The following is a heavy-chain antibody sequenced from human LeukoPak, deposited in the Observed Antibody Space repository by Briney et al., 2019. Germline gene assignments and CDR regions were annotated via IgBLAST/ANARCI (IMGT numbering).Heavy chain of an antibody. J-gene: IGHJ4*02. CDR1: GYTFTGYY. CDR2: INPNSGGT. Sequence: GASVKVSCKASGYTFTGYYMHWVRQAPGQGLEWMGWINPNSGGTNYAQKFQGRVTMTRDTSISTAYMELSRLTSDDTAVYYCMKDPEGGSYGYNYFDYWGQGTLVTVSS. V-gene: IGHV1-2*02. D-gene: IGHD5-18*01. CDR3: MKDPEGGSYGYNYFDY.